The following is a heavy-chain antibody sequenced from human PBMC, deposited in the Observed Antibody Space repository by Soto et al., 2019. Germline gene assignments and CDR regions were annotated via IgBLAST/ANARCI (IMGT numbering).Heavy chain of an antibody. CDR3: ARASGYSYGYDDFFDN. J-gene: IGHJ4*01. D-gene: IGHD5-18*01. Sequence: WTWLRQSPTNGLEWIGYFHFSGSTKYTPSLESRLTISADTSKNQISLTLSSVTAADTAVYYCARASGYSYGYDDFFDNWGQGTLANVSS. CDR2: FHFSGST. V-gene: IGHV4-59*01.